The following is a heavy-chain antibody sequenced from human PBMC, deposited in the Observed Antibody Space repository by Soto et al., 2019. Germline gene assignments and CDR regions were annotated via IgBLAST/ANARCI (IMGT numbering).Heavy chain of an antibody. J-gene: IGHJ5*02. Sequence: QLQLQESGPGLVKPSETLSLTCTVSSGSIISSNYYWAWIRQPPEKGLEWIATIYYSGSTYYSPPLKSRVPISVSPSKNQFSRGLASVTAADTAVYYCARLNKPGWFDPWGQGTLVTVSS. CDR2: IYYSGST. CDR1: SGSIISSNYY. CDR3: ARLNKPGWFDP. V-gene: IGHV4-39*01.